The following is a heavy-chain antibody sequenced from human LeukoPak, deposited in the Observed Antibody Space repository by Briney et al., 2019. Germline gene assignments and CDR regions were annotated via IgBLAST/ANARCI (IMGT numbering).Heavy chain of an antibody. D-gene: IGHD6-6*01. CDR3: ARDGSSFDY. Sequence: SVKVSCKASGYTFTGYYMHWVRQAPGQGLEWMGGIIPIFGTANYAQKFQGRVTITANKSTSTAYMELSSLRSEDTAVYYCARDGSSFDYWGQGTLVTVSS. V-gene: IGHV1-69*06. J-gene: IGHJ4*02. CDR2: IIPIFGTA. CDR1: GYTFTGYY.